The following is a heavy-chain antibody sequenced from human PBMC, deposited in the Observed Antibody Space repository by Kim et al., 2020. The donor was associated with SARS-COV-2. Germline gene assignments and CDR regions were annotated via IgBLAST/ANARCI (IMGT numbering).Heavy chain of an antibody. CDR1: GFTFSSYA. CDR2: ISYDGSNK. D-gene: IGHD6-19*01. V-gene: IGHV3-30*04. Sequence: GGSLRLSCAASGFTFSSYAMHWVRQAPGKGLEWVAVISYDGSNKYYADSVKGRFTISRDNSKNTLYLQMNSLRAEDTAVYYCARDGDSSGWRKLDFDYWG. J-gene: IGHJ4*01. CDR3: ARDGDSSGWRKLDFDY.